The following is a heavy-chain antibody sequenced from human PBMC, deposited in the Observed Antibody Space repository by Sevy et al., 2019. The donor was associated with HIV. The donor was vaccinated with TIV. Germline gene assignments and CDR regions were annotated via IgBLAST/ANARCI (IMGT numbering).Heavy chain of an antibody. V-gene: IGHV3-7*01. D-gene: IGHD4-17*01. CDR3: ARDLPPSATTVAHFDC. Sequence: GGSLRLSCAASGFTVGTYWMSWVRQAPGKGLQWVASIKQDESEKNYVDSVKSRFTISRDNAKNSLALQMNSLRAEDTAVYYCARDLPPSATTVAHFDCWGQGTLVTVSS. J-gene: IGHJ4*02. CDR1: GFTVGTYW. CDR2: IKQDESEK.